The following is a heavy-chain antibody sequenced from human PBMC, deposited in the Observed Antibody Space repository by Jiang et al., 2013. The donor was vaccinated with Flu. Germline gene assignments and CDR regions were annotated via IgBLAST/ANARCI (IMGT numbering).Heavy chain of an antibody. Sequence: QLVESGAEVKKSGESLKISCKGSGYSFTTYWIGWVRQMPGKGLEWMGIIYPGDSDTRYSPSFQGQVTISADKSISTAYLQWSSLKASDTAIYYCARQEVSVGATSAFDIWGQGTMVTVSS. CDR2: IYPGDSDT. CDR1: GYSFTTYW. D-gene: IGHD1-26*01. J-gene: IGHJ3*02. V-gene: IGHV5-51*01. CDR3: ARQEVSVGATSAFDI.